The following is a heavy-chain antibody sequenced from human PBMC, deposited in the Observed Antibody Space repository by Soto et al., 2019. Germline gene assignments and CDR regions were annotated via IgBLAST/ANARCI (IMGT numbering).Heavy chain of an antibody. D-gene: IGHD3-3*01. CDR2: IYYSGST. CDR1: GGSVSSGSYY. J-gene: IGHJ6*02. CDR3: ARDHPYDFWSGLENLYGMDV. V-gene: IGHV4-61*01. Sequence: QVQLQESGPGLVKPSETLSLTCTVSGGSVSSGSYYWSWIRQPPGKVLEWIGYIYYSGSTNYNPSLKSRVTISVDTSKNQFSLKLSSVTAADTAVYYCARDHPYDFWSGLENLYGMDVWGQGTTVTVSS.